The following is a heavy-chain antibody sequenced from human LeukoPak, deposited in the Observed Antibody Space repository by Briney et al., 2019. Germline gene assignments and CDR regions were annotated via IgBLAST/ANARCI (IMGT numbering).Heavy chain of an antibody. Sequence: SVKVSCKASGGTFSSYAISWVRQAPGQGLEWMGGIIPIFGTANYAQKFQGRVTITADKSTSTAYMELSSLRSEDTAVYYCASEPYYYDSSGYTNWFDPWGQGTLVTVSS. CDR3: ASEPYYYDSSGYTNWFDP. J-gene: IGHJ5*02. D-gene: IGHD3-22*01. CDR2: IIPIFGTA. V-gene: IGHV1-69*06. CDR1: GGTFSSYA.